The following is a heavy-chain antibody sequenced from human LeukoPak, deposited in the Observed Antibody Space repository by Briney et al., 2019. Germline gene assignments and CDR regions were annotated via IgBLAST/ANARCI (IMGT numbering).Heavy chain of an antibody. CDR3: AKLYDSSGYSDTDAFDI. J-gene: IGHJ3*02. D-gene: IGHD3-22*01. CDR2: ISVSGGST. V-gene: IGHV3-23*01. CDR1: GFTFSSYA. Sequence: GGSLRLSCAASGFTFSSYAISWVRKAPRKGLERDSAISVSGGSTYYADSVKGRFTISRDNSKNTLYLQMNSLIADDTAAYYYAKLYDSSGYSDTDAFDIWGQGTMVTVSS.